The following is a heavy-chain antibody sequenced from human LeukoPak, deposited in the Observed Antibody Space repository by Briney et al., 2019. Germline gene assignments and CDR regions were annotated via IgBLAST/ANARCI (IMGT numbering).Heavy chain of an antibody. CDR3: ARRRRTMNWFDP. D-gene: IGHD4/OR15-4a*01. CDR1: GGSISSYY. V-gene: IGHV4-59*12. Sequence: SETLSLTCTVSGGSISSYYWSWIRQPPGKGLEWIGYIYYSGSTNYNPSLKSRVIISVDTSKNQFSLKLSSVTAADTAVYYCARRRRTMNWFDPWGQGTLVTVSS. CDR2: IYYSGST. J-gene: IGHJ5*02.